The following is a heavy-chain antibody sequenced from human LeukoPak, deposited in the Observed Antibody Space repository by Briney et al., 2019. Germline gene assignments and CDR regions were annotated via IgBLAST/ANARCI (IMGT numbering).Heavy chain of an antibody. CDR2: ISSSSSYI. Sequence: PGGSLRLSCAASGFTFSSYSMNWVRQAPGKGLEWVSSISSSSSYIYYADSVKGRFTISRDNAKNSLYLQMNSLRAEDTAVYYCARDPEMATTLFDYWGQGTLVTVSS. CDR3: ARDPEMATTLFDY. D-gene: IGHD5-24*01. V-gene: IGHV3-21*01. CDR1: GFTFSSYS. J-gene: IGHJ4*02.